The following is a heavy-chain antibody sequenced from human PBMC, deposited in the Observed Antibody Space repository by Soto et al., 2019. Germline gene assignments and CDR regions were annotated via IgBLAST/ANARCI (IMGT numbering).Heavy chain of an antibody. CDR3: ARRRIVVTTNFDY. CDR2: IFHTGST. V-gene: IGHV4-39*01. J-gene: IGHJ4*02. Sequence: QLQLRESGPGLVKPSETLSLTCNVSGGSISSSSYYWGWIRQPPGKGLEWIGHIFHTGSTYYNPSLKSRVTISVDTSKNQFSLNLSSVTATDTAVYYCARRRIVVTTNFDYWGQGTLVTVSS. CDR1: GGSISSSSYY. D-gene: IGHD1-26*01.